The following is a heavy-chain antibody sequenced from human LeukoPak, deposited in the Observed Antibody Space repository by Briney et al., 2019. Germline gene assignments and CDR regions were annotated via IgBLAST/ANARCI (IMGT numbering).Heavy chain of an antibody. Sequence: PSQTLSLTCAVSGGSISSGGYSGSWIRQPPGEGLEWIGYIYHSGSTYYNPSRKSRVTISVDRSKNQFSLKLSSVTAADTAVYYCARADYDFWSGYYGGFDYWGQGTLVTVSS. V-gene: IGHV4-30-2*01. J-gene: IGHJ4*02. D-gene: IGHD3-3*01. CDR1: GGSISSGGYS. CDR3: ARADYDFWSGYYGGFDY. CDR2: IYHSGST.